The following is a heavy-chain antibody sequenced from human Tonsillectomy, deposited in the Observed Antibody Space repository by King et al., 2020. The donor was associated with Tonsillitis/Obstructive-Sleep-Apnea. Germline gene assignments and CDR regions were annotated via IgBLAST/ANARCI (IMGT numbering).Heavy chain of an antibody. CDR1: GGTFSSYA. Sequence: QLVQSGAEVKKPGSSVKVSCKASGGTFSSYAISWVRQAPGQGLEWMGGIIPLFGAANYAQKFQGRVTLTADESTSTAYMELGSLRSEDTAVYYCARGTVVVSAASHLYYFDYWGQGTLVTVSS. D-gene: IGHD2-2*01. CDR3: ARGTVVVSAASHLYYFDY. V-gene: IGHV1-69*01. J-gene: IGHJ4*02. CDR2: IIPLFGAA.